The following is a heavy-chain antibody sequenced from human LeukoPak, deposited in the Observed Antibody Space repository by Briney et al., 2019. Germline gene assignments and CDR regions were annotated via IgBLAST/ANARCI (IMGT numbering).Heavy chain of an antibody. Sequence: GASVKVPCKASGYTFTGYYMHWVRQAPGQGLEWMGWINPNSGGTNYAQKFQGRVTMTRDTSISTAYMELSRLRSDDTAVYYCARDHGGTTMFVDAFDIWGQGTMVTVSS. V-gene: IGHV1-2*02. CDR1: GYTFTGYY. D-gene: IGHD3-3*01. CDR2: INPNSGGT. J-gene: IGHJ3*02. CDR3: ARDHGGTTMFVDAFDI.